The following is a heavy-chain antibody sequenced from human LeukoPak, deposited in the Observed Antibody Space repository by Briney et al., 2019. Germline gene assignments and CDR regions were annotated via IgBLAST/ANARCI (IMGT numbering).Heavy chain of an antibody. CDR2: ISTGGSII. J-gene: IGHJ4*02. V-gene: IGHV3-48*03. CDR3: ARDRRFGEKYPYYFDN. D-gene: IGHD3-10*01. Sequence: PGMSLRLSCIASGFTFNTYDMNWVRQAPGKGLEWVSYISTGGSIIAYTDSVKGRFTISRDNSKNSLYLQMNSLRAEDTAVYFCARDRRFGEKYPYYFDNWGQGTLVTVSS. CDR1: GFTFNTYD.